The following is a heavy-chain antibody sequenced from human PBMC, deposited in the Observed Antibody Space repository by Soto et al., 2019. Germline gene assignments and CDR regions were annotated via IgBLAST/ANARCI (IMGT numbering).Heavy chain of an antibody. J-gene: IGHJ5*02. CDR3: ARAYYDILTGSHLSWFDP. CDR1: GYSFTSYW. CDR2: IYPGDSDT. Sequence: LGESLKISCKGSGYSFTSYWIGWVRQMPGKGLEWMGIIYPGDSDTRYSPSFQGQVTISADKSISTAYLQWSSLKASDTAMYYCARAYYDILTGSHLSWFDPWRQGTLVTVSS. V-gene: IGHV5-51*01. D-gene: IGHD3-9*01.